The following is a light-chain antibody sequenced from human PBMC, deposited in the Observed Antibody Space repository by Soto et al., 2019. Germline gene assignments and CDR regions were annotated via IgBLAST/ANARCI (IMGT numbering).Light chain of an antibody. Sequence: QSVLIQPGSVCGSPGQSITISCTGTSRDVGGSNYVSWYQHHPHRAPKLLIYEVSYRPSGVSSRFSGSKSGNTASLTISGLQAEDEADYYCSSYTSSNTLEVFGVGTKVTVL. V-gene: IGLV2-14*01. CDR1: SRDVGGSNY. CDR3: SSYTSSNTLEV. CDR2: EVS. J-gene: IGLJ1*01.